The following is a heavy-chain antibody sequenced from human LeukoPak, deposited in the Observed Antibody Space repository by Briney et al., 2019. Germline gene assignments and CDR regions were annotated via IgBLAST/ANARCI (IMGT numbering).Heavy chain of an antibody. V-gene: IGHV4-4*07. CDR1: AGSISSYY. CDR3: ARDSDTAMVTGFDY. J-gene: IGHJ4*02. Sequence: PSESLSLTCTVSAGSISSYYWSWIRQPAGKGLEWIGRIYTSGSTNYNPSLKSRVTMSVDTSKNQFSLKLSSVTAADTAVYYCARDSDTAMVTGFDYWGQGSLVTVSS. D-gene: IGHD5-18*01. CDR2: IYTSGST.